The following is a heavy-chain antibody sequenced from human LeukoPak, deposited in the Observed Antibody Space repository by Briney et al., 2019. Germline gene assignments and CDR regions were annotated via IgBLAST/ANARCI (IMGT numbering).Heavy chain of an antibody. Sequence: MPSETLSLTCAVSGGSISSGGYSWSWIRQPPGKGLEWIGYIYHSGSTNYNPSLKSRVTISVDTSKNQFPLKLSSVTAADTAVYYCARATSTNYYYDSSGYYNAEYFQHWGQGTLVTVSS. CDR2: IYHSGST. J-gene: IGHJ1*01. V-gene: IGHV4-30-2*01. D-gene: IGHD3-22*01. CDR1: GGSISSGGYS. CDR3: ARATSTNYYYDSSGYYNAEYFQH.